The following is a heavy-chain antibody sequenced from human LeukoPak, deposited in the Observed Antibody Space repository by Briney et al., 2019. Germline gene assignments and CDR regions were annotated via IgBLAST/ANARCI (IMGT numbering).Heavy chain of an antibody. J-gene: IGHJ4*02. CDR1: GYTFTGYY. D-gene: IGHD3-10*01. CDR2: INPNSGGT. V-gene: IGHV1-2*02. CDR3: ARLPLMVRGVNGDY. Sequence: ASVKVSCKASGYTFTGYYMRWVRQAPGQGLEWMGWINPNSGGTNYAQKFQGRVTMTRDTSISTAYMELSRLRSDDTAVYYCARLPLMVRGVNGDYWGQGTLVTVSS.